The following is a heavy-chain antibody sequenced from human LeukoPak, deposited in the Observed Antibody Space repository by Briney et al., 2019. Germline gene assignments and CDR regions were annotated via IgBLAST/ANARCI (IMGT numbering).Heavy chain of an antibody. V-gene: IGHV4-59*08. J-gene: IGHJ4*02. Sequence: SETLSLTCTVSGGSISSYYWSWIRQPPGKGLEWIGYIYYSGSTNYNPSLKSRVTISVDTSKNQFSLKLSSVAAADTAVYYCARGSAVRLLDYWGQGTLVTVSS. D-gene: IGHD6-6*01. CDR3: ARGSAVRLLDY. CDR1: GGSISSYY. CDR2: IYYSGST.